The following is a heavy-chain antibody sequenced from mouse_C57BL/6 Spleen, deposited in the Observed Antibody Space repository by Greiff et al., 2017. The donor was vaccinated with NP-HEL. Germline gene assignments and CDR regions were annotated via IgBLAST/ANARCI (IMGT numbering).Heavy chain of an antibody. CDR3: ARGDYYDYDVSYAMDY. Sequence: DVHLVESGGGLVKPGGSLKLSCAASGFTFSDYGMHWVRQAPEKGLEWVAYISSGSSTIYYADTVKGRFTISRDNAKNTLFLQMTSLRSEDTAMYYCARGDYYDYDVSYAMDYWGQGTSVTVSS. CDR2: ISSGSSTI. CDR1: GFTFSDYG. D-gene: IGHD2-4*01. V-gene: IGHV5-17*01. J-gene: IGHJ4*01.